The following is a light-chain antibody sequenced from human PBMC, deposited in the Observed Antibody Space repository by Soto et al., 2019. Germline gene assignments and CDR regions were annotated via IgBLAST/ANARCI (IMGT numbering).Light chain of an antibody. CDR2: DTS. V-gene: IGKV1-17*03. J-gene: IGKJ5*01. Sequence: DVQMIQSPSAMSSSVGDIFTITCRASQDISRFVAWFQQKPGKAPERLIYDTSTLQVGVPSRFSGGGSGTEFTLAISGLQPEDSATYYCLQHNSYPYTFGQGTRLEIK. CDR3: LQHNSYPYT. CDR1: QDISRF.